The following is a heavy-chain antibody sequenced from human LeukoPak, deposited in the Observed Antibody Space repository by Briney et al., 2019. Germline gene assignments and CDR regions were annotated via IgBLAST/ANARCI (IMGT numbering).Heavy chain of an antibody. D-gene: IGHD3-10*01. CDR3: ARRRVGGSGTKGAFDI. CDR1: GYSFTSYW. Sequence: GESLKISCKGSGYSFTSYWIGWVRQMPGKGLEWMGIIYPGDSDTRYSPSFQGQVTISADKSISTAYLQWSSLKASDTAMYYRARRRVGGSGTKGAFDIWGQGTMVTVSS. J-gene: IGHJ3*02. CDR2: IYPGDSDT. V-gene: IGHV5-51*01.